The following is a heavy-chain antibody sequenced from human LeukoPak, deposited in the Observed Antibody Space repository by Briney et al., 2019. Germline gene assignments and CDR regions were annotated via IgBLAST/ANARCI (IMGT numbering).Heavy chain of an antibody. Sequence: SGPTLVKPTQTLTLTCTFSGFSLSTSGMRVSWIRQPPGKALEWLARIDWDDDKFYSTSLKTRLTISKDTSKNQVVLTMTNMDPVDTATYFCARTPYCGGDCYVDYWGQGTLVTVSS. CDR2: IDWDDDK. D-gene: IGHD2-21*02. CDR3: ARTPYCGGDCYVDY. CDR1: GFSLSTSGMR. J-gene: IGHJ4*02. V-gene: IGHV2-70*04.